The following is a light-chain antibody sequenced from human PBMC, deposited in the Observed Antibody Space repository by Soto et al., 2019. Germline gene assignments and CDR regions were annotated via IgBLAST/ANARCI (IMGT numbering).Light chain of an antibody. CDR1: QSISSW. J-gene: IGKJ1*01. CDR3: QHYNSYSEA. CDR2: DAS. Sequence: IPTTQPPSSLAASLGEKHTITCRASQSISSWLAWYQQKPGKAPKLLIYDASSLESGVPQRFSGSGSGTEFTLTISSLQPDDFATYYCQHYNSYSEAFGQGTKVDI. V-gene: IGKV1-5*01.